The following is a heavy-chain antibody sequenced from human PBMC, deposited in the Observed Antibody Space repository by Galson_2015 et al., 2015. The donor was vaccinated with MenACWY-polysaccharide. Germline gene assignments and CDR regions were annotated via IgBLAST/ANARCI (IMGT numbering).Heavy chain of an antibody. Sequence: SVKVSCKASGYTFTGYYMHWVRQAPGQELEWMGWINPNSGGTNYAQKFQGRVTMTRDTSISTAYMELSRLRSDDTAVYHCARNDFWRGYTFDYYFDYWGQGTLVTVSS. CDR1: GYTFTGYY. J-gene: IGHJ4*02. CDR2: INPNSGGT. CDR3: ARNDFWRGYTFDYYFDY. D-gene: IGHD3-3*01. V-gene: IGHV1-2*02.